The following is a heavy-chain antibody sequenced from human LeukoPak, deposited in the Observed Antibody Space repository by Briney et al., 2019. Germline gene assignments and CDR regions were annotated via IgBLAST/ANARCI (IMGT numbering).Heavy chain of an antibody. Sequence: GASVKVSCKASGYTLSDYYIHWVRQAPGQGLEWMGGIIPIFGTANYAQKFQGRVTITADESTSTAYMELSSLRSEDTAVYYCARDRVRKTTVTASFDYWGQGTLVTVSS. D-gene: IGHD4-17*01. CDR2: IIPIFGTA. V-gene: IGHV1-69*13. CDR1: GYTLSDYY. CDR3: ARDRVRKTTVTASFDY. J-gene: IGHJ4*02.